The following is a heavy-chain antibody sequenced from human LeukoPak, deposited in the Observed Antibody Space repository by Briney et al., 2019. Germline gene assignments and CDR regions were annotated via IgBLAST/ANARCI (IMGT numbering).Heavy chain of an antibody. J-gene: IGHJ2*01. D-gene: IGHD3-10*01. Sequence: PSETLSLTCTVSGGSLGIHYWSWVRQPAGKGLEWIGRIFASGSTSYNPSLKSRITMSQDTSKNQFSLNLTFLTAADTAIYYCARHSGSGSFRYWFFDLWGRGTLVTVSS. CDR3: ARHSGSGSFRYWFFDL. CDR1: GGSLGIHY. CDR2: IFASGST. V-gene: IGHV4-4*07.